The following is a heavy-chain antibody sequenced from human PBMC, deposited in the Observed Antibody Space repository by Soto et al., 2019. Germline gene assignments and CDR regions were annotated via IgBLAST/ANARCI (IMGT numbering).Heavy chain of an antibody. J-gene: IGHJ4*02. D-gene: IGHD6-19*01. CDR2: ISSSGSTI. Sequence: LRLSCAASGFTFSDYYMSWIRQAPGKGLEWVSYISSSGSTIYYADPVKGRFTISRDNAKNSLYLQMNSLRAEDTAVYHCARGHHSSAWYGTFGYWGQGTQVTVSS. CDR3: ARGHHSSAWYGTFGY. CDR1: GFTFSDYY. V-gene: IGHV3-11*01.